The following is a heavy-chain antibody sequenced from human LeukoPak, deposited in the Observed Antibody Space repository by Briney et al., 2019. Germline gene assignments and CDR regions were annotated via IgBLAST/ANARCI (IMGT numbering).Heavy chain of an antibody. J-gene: IGHJ2*01. CDR1: GYTFTNYY. CDR2: LNPSGIST. D-gene: IGHD1-26*01. CDR3: AGTGGTYWYFDL. Sequence: ASVKVSCEASGYTFTNYYIHWVRQAPGQGLEWMGLLNPSGISTIYAQKFQGRVTMTRDTSTNTVYMELSSLRSEDTAVYYCAGTGGTYWYFDLWGRGTLVTVSS. V-gene: IGHV1-46*01.